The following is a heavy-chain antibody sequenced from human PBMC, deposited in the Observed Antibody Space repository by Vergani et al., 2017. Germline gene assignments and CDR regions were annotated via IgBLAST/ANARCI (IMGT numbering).Heavy chain of an antibody. V-gene: IGHV3-74*03. CDR3: ARARCIETCYMSNWLDS. CDR2: IKSDGSIT. D-gene: IGHD3-9*01. J-gene: IGHJ5*01. Sequence: EVQLVESGGGLVQPGGSLRLSCSASGFSFNSCWMHWVRQVPGKGLLWVSRIKSDGSITAYADSVKGRFTISRDNAQNTLYLQMNSLRVEDTGVYYCARARCIETCYMSNWLDSWGQGTLVTVSS. CDR1: GFSFNSCW.